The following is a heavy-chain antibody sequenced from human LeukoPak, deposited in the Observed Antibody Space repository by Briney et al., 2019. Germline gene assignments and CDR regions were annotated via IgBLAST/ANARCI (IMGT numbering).Heavy chain of an antibody. CDR2: LRGDGET. V-gene: IGHV3-23*01. CDR3: VRDGGVSGYDLLDY. D-gene: IGHD5-12*01. CDR1: GFTFSNYA. J-gene: IGHJ4*02. Sequence: GGSLRLSCAASGFTFSNYAMSWVRRAPARGLEWVSSLRGDGETFYADSVKGRFTLSRDNSRNTVYLQLNNLRVEDTAVYYCVRDGGVSGYDLLDYWGQGTLVTVSS.